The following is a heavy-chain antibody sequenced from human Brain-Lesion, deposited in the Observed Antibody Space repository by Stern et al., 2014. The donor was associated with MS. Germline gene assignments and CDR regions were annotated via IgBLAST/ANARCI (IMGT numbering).Heavy chain of an antibody. CDR1: GYIFTGYY. D-gene: IGHD3-3*01. Sequence: VQLGQSGAEVKKPGASVKVSCKTSGYIFTGYYIHWVRQAPGQGLEWMAWINPNTGGTKYAQKFQGRVTMSRDTSIRTAYVELSSLTSDDTAVYYCARDQRGITIFGVVTDYYYLGMDVWGQGTTVTVSS. CDR2: INPNTGGT. CDR3: ARDQRGITIFGVVTDYYYLGMDV. V-gene: IGHV1-2*02. J-gene: IGHJ6*02.